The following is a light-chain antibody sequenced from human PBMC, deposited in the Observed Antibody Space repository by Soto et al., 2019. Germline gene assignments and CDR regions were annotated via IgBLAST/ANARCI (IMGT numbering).Light chain of an antibody. V-gene: IGKV3-20*01. CDR2: GPS. CDR1: QSVSSSS. J-gene: IGKJ1*01. Sequence: EIVLTQSPGTLSLSPGQRATLSCRASQSVSSSSLAWYQQRPGQTPRLLIYGPSTRATGIPVRFSGSGSGTDFTLTISRLEPEDFAVYFCQHYGDSSWTFGQGSRVEIK. CDR3: QHYGDSSWT.